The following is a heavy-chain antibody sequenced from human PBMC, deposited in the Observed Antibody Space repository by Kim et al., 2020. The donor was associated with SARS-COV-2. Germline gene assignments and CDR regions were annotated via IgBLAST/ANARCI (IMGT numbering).Heavy chain of an antibody. V-gene: IGHV3-11*01. CDR3: ARDRLVGGKGDDAFDI. Sequence: GGSLRLSCAASGFTFSDYYMSWIRQAPGKGLEWLSYISSSGSTIYYADSVKGRFTISRDNAKNSLYLQMNSLRAEDTAVYYCARDRLVGGKGDDAFDIWGQGTMVTVSS. CDR1: GFTFSDYY. CDR2: ISSSGSTI. D-gene: IGHD2-15*01. J-gene: IGHJ3*02.